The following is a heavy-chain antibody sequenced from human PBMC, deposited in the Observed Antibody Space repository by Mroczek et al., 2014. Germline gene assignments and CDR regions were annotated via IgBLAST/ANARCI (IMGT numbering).Heavy chain of an antibody. CDR1: GGSISSYY. J-gene: IGHJ5*02. D-gene: IGHD4-11*01. CDR3: ARTMGSTVTGRPLMYWFDP. CDR2: IYYSGST. Sequence: QVQLQESGPGLVKPSETLSLTCTVSGGSISSYYWSWIRQPPGKGLEWIGYIYYSGSTNYNPSLKSRVTISVDTSKNQFSLKLSSVTAADTAVYYCARTMGSTVTGRPLMYWFDPWGQGTLVTVSS. V-gene: IGHV4-59*01.